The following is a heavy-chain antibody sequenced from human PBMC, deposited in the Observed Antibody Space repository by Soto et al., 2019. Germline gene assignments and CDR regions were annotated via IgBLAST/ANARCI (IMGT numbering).Heavy chain of an antibody. V-gene: IGHV3-9*01. CDR3: AKGGYSSDWYVGQ. J-gene: IGHJ4*02. CDR1: GFMFGDYA. D-gene: IGHD6-13*01. CDR2: ISWNSGSL. Sequence: EVQLVESGGNLVQPGRSLRLSCAASGFMFGDYAMHWVRQAPGKGLEWVSYISWNSGSLAYADSVKGRFTVSRDNAKNSLYLHMNSLRAEDTALYYCAKGGYSSDWYVGQWGQGTLVTVSS.